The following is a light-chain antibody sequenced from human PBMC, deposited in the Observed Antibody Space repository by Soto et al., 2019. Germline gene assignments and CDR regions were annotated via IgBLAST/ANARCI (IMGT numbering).Light chain of an antibody. CDR2: EDN. V-gene: IGLV2-23*01. CDR3: CSYAGSGSYV. J-gene: IGLJ1*01. CDR1: SSDVGRYSL. Sequence: QSALTQPASVSGSPGQSITISCTGASSDVGRYSLVSWYQHHPGKAPKLVIYEDNKWPSGVSNRFSGSKSGNTASLTISGLQAEDEAEYYCCSYAGSGSYVFGTGTKVTVL.